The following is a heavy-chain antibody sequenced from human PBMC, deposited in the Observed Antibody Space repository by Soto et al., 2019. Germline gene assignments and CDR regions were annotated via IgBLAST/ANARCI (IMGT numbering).Heavy chain of an antibody. V-gene: IGHV4-59*01. J-gene: IGHJ5*02. CDR2: IYSSGST. Sequence: SETLSLTCTVSGGSISSYYWSCIRQLPWKGLEWIGYIYSSGSTNYNPSLKSRVTISVDTSPNQFSLKLSSVTAADTAVYYCARDSSGYPHNWSDPWGQGAMVTVSS. CDR1: GGSISSYY. D-gene: IGHD3-22*01. CDR3: ARDSSGYPHNWSDP.